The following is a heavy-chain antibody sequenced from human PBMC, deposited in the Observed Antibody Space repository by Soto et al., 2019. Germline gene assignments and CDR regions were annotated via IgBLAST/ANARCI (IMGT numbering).Heavy chain of an antibody. D-gene: IGHD3-22*01. CDR3: ARVRDYYDSSGYYNYYYYGMDV. CDR1: GGTFSSYA. J-gene: IGHJ6*02. Sequence: ASVKVSCKASGGTFSSYAISWVRQAPGQGLEWKGGIIPIFGTANYAQKFQGRVTITADESTSTAYMELSSLRSEDTAVYYCARVRDYYDSSGYYNYYYYGMDVWGQGTTVTVSS. V-gene: IGHV1-69*13. CDR2: IIPIFGTA.